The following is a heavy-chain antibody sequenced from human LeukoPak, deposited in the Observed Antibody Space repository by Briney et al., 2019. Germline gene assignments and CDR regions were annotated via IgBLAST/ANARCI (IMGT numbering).Heavy chain of an antibody. V-gene: IGHV3-23*01. Sequence: GGSLRLPCAVSGFTFYFCVAIWVRQAPGKGREWVSSISSSGATYYADSVKGRFTLSRDDSKNMLYLQMNSLSAEDAAVYYCNKASRDERPYYFDYWGQGTRVTVSS. D-gene: IGHD6-13*01. CDR1: GFTFYFCV. CDR3: NKASRDERPYYFDY. CDR2: ISSSGAT. J-gene: IGHJ4*02.